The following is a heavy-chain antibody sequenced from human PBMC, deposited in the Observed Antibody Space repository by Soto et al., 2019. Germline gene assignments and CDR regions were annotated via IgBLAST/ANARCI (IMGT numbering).Heavy chain of an antibody. CDR1: GNTFTYRY. V-gene: IGHV1-45*02. CDR2: ITPFSGDV. Sequence: QMQLVQSGAEVKKTGSTVTVSCKALGNTFTYRYLHWVRQAPGQALEWMGWITPFSGDVHYAQKFQERVTITXDXSIXTXXXXXXXXXXXXXXXXXXXXXXXXXXXXXWELPDHWGQGTLVTVSS. CDR3: XXXXXXXXXXXWELPDH. J-gene: IGHJ4*02. D-gene: IGHD1-26*01.